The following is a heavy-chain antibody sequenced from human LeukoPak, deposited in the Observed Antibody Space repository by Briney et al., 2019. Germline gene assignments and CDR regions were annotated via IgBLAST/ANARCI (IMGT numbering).Heavy chain of an antibody. V-gene: IGHV3-30*19. J-gene: IGHJ4*02. CDR1: GFTFSGSG. Sequence: GGSLRLSCAASGFTFSGSGMHWVRQAPGKGLEWVAVISYDGSNKYCADSVKGRFTISRDNSKNTLYLQMNSLRAEDTAVYYCASLEGYHRSTDYWGQGTLVTVSS. CDR2: ISYDGSNK. D-gene: IGHD6-13*01. CDR3: ASLEGYHRSTDY.